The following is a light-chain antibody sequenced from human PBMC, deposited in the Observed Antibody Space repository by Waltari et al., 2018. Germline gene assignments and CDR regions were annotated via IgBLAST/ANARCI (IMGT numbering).Light chain of an antibody. CDR1: LSVSST. Sequence: VVLTQSPDTLSVSPGESAIISCRASLSVSSTLAWYQQKPGQAPRLLIYDASTRASSIPARFRGGGSGTEFTLTINSLQSEDSATYYCQQYNRWPPITFGQETRLDIK. J-gene: IGKJ5*01. CDR3: QQYNRWPPIT. CDR2: DAS. V-gene: IGKV3-15*01.